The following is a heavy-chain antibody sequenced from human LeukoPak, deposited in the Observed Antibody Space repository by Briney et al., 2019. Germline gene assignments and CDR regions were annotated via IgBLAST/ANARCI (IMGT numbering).Heavy chain of an antibody. Sequence: GRSLRLSCAASGFTFSRYVLHWVRQAPGKGLEWVAVISYDGSNKYYADSVKGRFTISRDNAKNSLYLQMNSLGPEDTAVYYCARDPYSGNYGNYYYYYMDVWGKGTTVTISS. CDR2: ISYDGSNK. J-gene: IGHJ6*03. D-gene: IGHD1-26*01. CDR1: GFTFSRYV. V-gene: IGHV3-30*04. CDR3: ARDPYSGNYGNYYYYYMDV.